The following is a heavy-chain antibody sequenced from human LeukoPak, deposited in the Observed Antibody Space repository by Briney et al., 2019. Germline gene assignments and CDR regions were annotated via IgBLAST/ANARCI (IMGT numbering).Heavy chain of an antibody. D-gene: IGHD3-10*01. V-gene: IGHV1-8*01. Sequence: ASVNVSCKASGYTFTSYDINWVRQATGQGLEWMGWMNPNSGNTGYAQKFQGRVTMTRNTSISTAYMELSSLRSEDTAAYYCARGLDMVRGVIMSYWGQGTLVTVSS. J-gene: IGHJ4*02. CDR2: MNPNSGNT. CDR3: ARGLDMVRGVIMSY. CDR1: GYTFTSYD.